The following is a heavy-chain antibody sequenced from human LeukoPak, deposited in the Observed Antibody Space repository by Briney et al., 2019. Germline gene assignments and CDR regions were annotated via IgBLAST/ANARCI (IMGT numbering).Heavy chain of an antibody. D-gene: IGHD6-13*01. Sequence: PGRSLRLSCAASGFTCDDYAMHWVRQAPGKGLEWVSGISWNSGSIGYADSVKGRFTISRDNAKNSLYLQMNSLRAEDTALYYCAKDRYSSSSGWFDPWGQGTLVTVSS. CDR1: GFTCDDYA. CDR3: AKDRYSSSSGWFDP. V-gene: IGHV3-9*01. J-gene: IGHJ5*02. CDR2: ISWNSGSI.